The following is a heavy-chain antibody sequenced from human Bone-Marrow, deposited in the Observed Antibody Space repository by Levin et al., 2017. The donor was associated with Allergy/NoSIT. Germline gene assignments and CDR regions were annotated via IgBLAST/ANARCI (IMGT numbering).Heavy chain of an antibody. Sequence: ASVKVSCKASGYTFTGYCMHWVRQAPGQGLEWMGWINPNSGGTNYAQKFQGRVTMTRDTSISTAYMELSRLRSDDTAVYYCGRGSSALTGYGMDVWGQGTTVTVSS. J-gene: IGHJ6*02. V-gene: IGHV1-2*02. D-gene: IGHD2-2*01. CDR3: GRGSSALTGYGMDV. CDR2: INPNSGGT. CDR1: GYTFTGYC.